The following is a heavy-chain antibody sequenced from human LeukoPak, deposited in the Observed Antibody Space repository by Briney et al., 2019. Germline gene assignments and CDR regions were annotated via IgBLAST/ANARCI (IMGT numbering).Heavy chain of an antibody. V-gene: IGHV1-2*02. CDR3: AKDLVGYGDYAYYFDT. D-gene: IGHD4-17*01. Sequence: GASVKVSCKASGYTFTGYYMRWVRQAPGQGLEWMGWINPNSGGTNYAQKFQGRVTMTRDTSISTAYMELSRLRSDDTAVYYCAKDLVGYGDYAYYFDTWGQGTLVTDSS. J-gene: IGHJ4*02. CDR2: INPNSGGT. CDR1: GYTFTGYY.